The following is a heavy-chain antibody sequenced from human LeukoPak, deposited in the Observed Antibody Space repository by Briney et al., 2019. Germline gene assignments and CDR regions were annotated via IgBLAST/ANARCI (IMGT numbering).Heavy chain of an antibody. Sequence: ASVKVSCKASGGTFSSYAISWVRQAPGQGLEWMGIINPSGGSTSYAQKFQGRVTMTRDMSTSTVYMELSSLRSEDTAVYYCARDGDYGDSHAFDIWGQGTMVTVSS. CDR2: INPSGGST. D-gene: IGHD4-17*01. J-gene: IGHJ3*02. CDR3: ARDGDYGDSHAFDI. V-gene: IGHV1-46*01. CDR1: GGTFSSYA.